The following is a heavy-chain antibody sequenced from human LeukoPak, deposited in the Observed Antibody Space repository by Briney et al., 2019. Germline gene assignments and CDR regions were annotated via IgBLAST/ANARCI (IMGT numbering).Heavy chain of an antibody. J-gene: IGHJ4*02. Sequence: SETLSLTCTVSGGSISSSSYYWGWIRQPPGKGLEWIGSIYYSGSTYYNPSLKSRVTISVDTSKNQFSLKLSSVTAADTAVYYCARVARGAVAGYFDYWGQGTLVTVSS. CDR2: IYYSGST. CDR3: ARVARGAVAGYFDY. D-gene: IGHD6-19*01. CDR1: GGSISSSSYY. V-gene: IGHV4-39*07.